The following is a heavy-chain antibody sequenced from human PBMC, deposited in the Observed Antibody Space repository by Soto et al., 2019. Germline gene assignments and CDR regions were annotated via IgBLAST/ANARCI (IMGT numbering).Heavy chain of an antibody. Sequence: SETLSLTCTVSGGSISSYYWSWIRQPPGKGLEWIGYIYYSGSTYYNPSLKSRVTISVDTSKNQFSLKVSSVTAADTAVYYCARHPPGYCSGGSCYSPYYSDYWGQGTLVTVSS. CDR3: ARHPPGYCSGGSCYSPYYSDY. V-gene: IGHV4-59*08. J-gene: IGHJ4*02. D-gene: IGHD2-15*01. CDR2: IYYSGST. CDR1: GGSISSYY.